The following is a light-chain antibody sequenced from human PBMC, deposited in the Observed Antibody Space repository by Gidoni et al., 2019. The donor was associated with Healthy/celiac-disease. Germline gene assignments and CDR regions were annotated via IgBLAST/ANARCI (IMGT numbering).Light chain of an antibody. CDR3: QQSYSTLT. V-gene: IGKV1-39*01. CDR2: AAS. CDR1: QSISSY. J-gene: IGKJ3*01. Sequence: DIQMTQSPSSLSASVGDRVTITCRASQSISSYLNWYQQKPGKAPKLLIYAASSLQSGVPSRFSGRGSGTDFTLTISSLQPEDFATYYCQQSYSTLTFGPXTKVDIK.